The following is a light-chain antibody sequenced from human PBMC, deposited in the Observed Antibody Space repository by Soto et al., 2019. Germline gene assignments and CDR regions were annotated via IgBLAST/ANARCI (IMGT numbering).Light chain of an antibody. CDR3: QQYYSTPFT. CDR2: WAS. V-gene: IGKV4-1*01. Sequence: DIVMTQSPDSLAVSLGERATINCKSSQSVLYSSNNKNYLAWYQQKPGQPPKLLIYWASTRESGVPDRFSGSGSGTDFTLTISSLQAEDVDVYYCQQYYSTPFTLGPGTKVDIK. J-gene: IGKJ3*01. CDR1: QSVLYSSNNKNY.